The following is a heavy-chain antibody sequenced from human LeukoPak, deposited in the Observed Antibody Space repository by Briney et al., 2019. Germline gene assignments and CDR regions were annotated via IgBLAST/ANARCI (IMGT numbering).Heavy chain of an antibody. D-gene: IGHD3-22*01. CDR2: IRGIGGRS. J-gene: IGHJ2*01. Sequence: TGGSLRLSCEASGFMFASYGMSWVRQAPGKGLEWVSGIRGIGGRSYYAGSVKGRFTISRDNPKNTLYLQMNKLRAEDTAIYYCVKPGYYYDSSDTFWYFDVWGRGTLVAVSS. V-gene: IGHV3-23*01. CDR1: GFMFASYG. CDR3: VKPGYYYDSSDTFWYFDV.